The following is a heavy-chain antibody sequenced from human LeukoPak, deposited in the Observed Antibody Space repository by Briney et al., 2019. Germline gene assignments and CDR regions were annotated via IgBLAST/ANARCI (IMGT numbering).Heavy chain of an antibody. J-gene: IGHJ5*02. Sequence: GSLRLSCAASGFTFSSYGMHWVRQAPGKGLEWVAFIRYDGNNKYYADSVKGRFTISRDNSKNTLYLQMNSLRAEDTAVYYCAKGRTVVTMIDPWGQGTLVTVSS. CDR2: IRYDGNNK. V-gene: IGHV3-30*02. CDR1: GFTFSSYG. CDR3: AKGRTVVTMIDP. D-gene: IGHD2-21*02.